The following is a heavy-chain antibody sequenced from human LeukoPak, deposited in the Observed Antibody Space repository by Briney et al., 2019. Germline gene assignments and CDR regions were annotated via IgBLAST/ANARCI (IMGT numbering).Heavy chain of an antibody. CDR3: ARVVAAAGSMPRGSIDYYYMDV. D-gene: IGHD6-13*01. J-gene: IGHJ6*03. CDR1: GGSISSGSYC. Sequence: SETLSLTCTVSGGSISSGSYCWSWIRQPAGKGLEWIGRIYTSGSTNYNPSLKSRVTMSVDTSKNQFSLKLSSVTAADTAVYYCARVVAAAGSMPRGSIDYYYMDVWGKGTTVTISS. CDR2: IYTSGST. V-gene: IGHV4-61*02.